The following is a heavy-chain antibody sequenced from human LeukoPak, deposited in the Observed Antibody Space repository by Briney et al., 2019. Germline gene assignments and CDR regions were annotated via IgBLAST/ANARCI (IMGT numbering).Heavy chain of an antibody. V-gene: IGHV1-18*01. D-gene: IGHD3-3*01. CDR2: ISAYNGNT. Sequence: GASVKVSCKASGYTFTSYGISWVRQAPGQGLEWMGWISAYNGNTNYAQKLQGRVTMTTDTSTSTANMELRSLRSDDTAVYYCAREPRDTIFGVVIIGYYYYYMDVWGKGTTVTVSS. CDR1: GYTFTSYG. CDR3: AREPRDTIFGVVIIGYYYYYMDV. J-gene: IGHJ6*03.